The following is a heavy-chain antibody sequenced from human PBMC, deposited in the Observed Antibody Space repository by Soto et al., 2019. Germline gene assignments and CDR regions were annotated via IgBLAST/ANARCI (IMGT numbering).Heavy chain of an antibody. D-gene: IGHD4-17*01. Sequence: QVQLQESGPGLVKPSQTLSLTCTVSGGSISSGGYYWSWIRQHPGKGLEWIGYIYYSGSTYYNPSLKSRXXIXVXLSKNQFSLKLSSVTAADTAVYYCARTVAYGDYGDYWGQGTLVTVSS. J-gene: IGHJ4*02. CDR3: ARTVAYGDYGDY. CDR2: IYYSGST. CDR1: GGSISSGGYY. V-gene: IGHV4-31*03.